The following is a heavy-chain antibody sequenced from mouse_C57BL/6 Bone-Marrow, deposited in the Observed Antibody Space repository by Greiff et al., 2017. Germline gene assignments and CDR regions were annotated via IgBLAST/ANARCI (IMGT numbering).Heavy chain of an antibody. Sequence: QVQLQQSGPELVKPGASVKISCKASGYAFSSSWMNWVKQRPGKGLEWIGRIYPGDGATNYNGKFKGKATLTADKSSSTAYMQLSSLTSEDSAVYFCARLEGYDYDGFAYWGQGTLVTVSA. V-gene: IGHV1-82*01. CDR2: IYPGDGAT. CDR3: ARLEGYDYDGFAY. CDR1: GYAFSSSW. J-gene: IGHJ3*01. D-gene: IGHD2-4*01.